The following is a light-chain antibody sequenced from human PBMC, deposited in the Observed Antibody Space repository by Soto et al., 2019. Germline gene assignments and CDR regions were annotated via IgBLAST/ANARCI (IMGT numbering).Light chain of an antibody. CDR1: QSVGSN. J-gene: IGKJ1*01. V-gene: IGKV3-15*01. CDR3: QYYRNSPP. CDR2: GAS. Sequence: EIVMTQSPATLSVSPGNRAALSCRASQSVGSNLAWYQQKPGQSPRLLIYGASTRATGLPVWFSGSGSGTESPLTSSMLPSEVFAVYYCQYYRNSPPFGPGTKVEIK.